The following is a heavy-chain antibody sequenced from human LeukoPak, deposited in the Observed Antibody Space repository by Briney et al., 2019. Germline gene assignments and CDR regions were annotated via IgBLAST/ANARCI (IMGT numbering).Heavy chain of an antibody. V-gene: IGHV1-46*01. CDR3: AREAVAAYNWFDP. Sequence: GASVKVSCRASGYTFTSYYMHWVRQAPGQGLEWMGIINPSGGSTGYAQKFQGRVTMTRDTSTSTVYMELSSLRSEDTAVYYCAREAVAAYNWFDPWGQGTLVTVSS. D-gene: IGHD6-19*01. CDR1: GYTFTSYY. CDR2: INPSGGST. J-gene: IGHJ5*02.